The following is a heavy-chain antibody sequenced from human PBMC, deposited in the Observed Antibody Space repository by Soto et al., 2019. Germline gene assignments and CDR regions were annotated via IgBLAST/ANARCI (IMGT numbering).Heavy chain of an antibody. CDR1: GFTFSSYA. J-gene: IGHJ4*02. V-gene: IGHV3-30-3*01. Sequence: GGSLRLSCAASGFTFSSYAMHWVRQAPGKGLEWVAVISYDGSNKYYADSVKGRFTISRDNSKNTLYLQMNSLRAEDTAVYYCARETYYDILTGYYPPHFDYWGQGTLVTVSS. D-gene: IGHD3-9*01. CDR2: ISYDGSNK. CDR3: ARETYYDILTGYYPPHFDY.